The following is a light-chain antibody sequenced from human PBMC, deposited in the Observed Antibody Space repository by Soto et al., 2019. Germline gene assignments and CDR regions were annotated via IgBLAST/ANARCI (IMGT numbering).Light chain of an antibody. CDR2: EVS. Sequence: QSVLTQPASVSGSPGQSITISCTGTSSDVGGYNYVSWYQHHPGKAPKLLIYEVSNRPSGVSNRFSGSKSGNTASLTISGLQDEDETDYYCSSDSRGSTHGIFGGGTKVTVL. CDR1: SSDVGGYNY. CDR3: SSDSRGSTHGI. V-gene: IGLV2-14*01. J-gene: IGLJ2*01.